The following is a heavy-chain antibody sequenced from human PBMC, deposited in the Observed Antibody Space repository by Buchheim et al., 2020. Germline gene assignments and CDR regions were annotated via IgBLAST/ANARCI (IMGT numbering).Heavy chain of an antibody. Sequence: QVQLVESGGGVVQPGRSLRLSCAASGFTFSSYGMHWVRQAPGKGLEWVAVIWYDGSNKYYADSVKGRFTISRDNSKNTLYLQMNSLRAEDTAVYYCARGTYSSSSWWFDPWGQGTL. D-gene: IGHD6-6*01. CDR1: GFTFSSYG. CDR3: ARGTYSSSSWWFDP. J-gene: IGHJ5*02. CDR2: IWYDGSNK. V-gene: IGHV3-33*01.